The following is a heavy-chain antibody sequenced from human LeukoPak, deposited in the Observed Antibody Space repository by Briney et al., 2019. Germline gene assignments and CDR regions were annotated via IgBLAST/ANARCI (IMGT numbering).Heavy chain of an antibody. V-gene: IGHV3-33*01. Sequence: GGSLRLSCAASGFTFSSYGMHWVRQAPGKGLEWVAVIWYDGSSKYYADSVKGRFTISRDNSKNTLYLQMNSLRAEDTAVYYCARDRGYTYFDYWGQGTLVTVSS. CDR3: ARDRGYTYFDY. CDR2: IWYDGSSK. J-gene: IGHJ4*02. D-gene: IGHD5-18*01. CDR1: GFTFSSYG.